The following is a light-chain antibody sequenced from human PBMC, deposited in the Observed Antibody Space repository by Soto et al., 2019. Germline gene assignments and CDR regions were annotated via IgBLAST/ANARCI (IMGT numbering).Light chain of an antibody. V-gene: IGKV3-20*01. Sequence: EIVLTQSPGTLSLSPGERATLPHGECQSFSRRFLALYQQKPGQAPRLLIYGASSRATGIPDRFSGSGSGTDFTLTISRLEPEDFAVYYCQQYGSSGFTFGPGTKVDIK. CDR2: GAS. CDR1: QSFSRRF. J-gene: IGKJ3*01. CDR3: QQYGSSGFT.